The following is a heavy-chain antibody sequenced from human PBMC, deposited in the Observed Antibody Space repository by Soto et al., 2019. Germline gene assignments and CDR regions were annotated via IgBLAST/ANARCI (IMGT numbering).Heavy chain of an antibody. D-gene: IGHD5-12*01. V-gene: IGHV1-2*04. CDR1: GYTFTGYY. CDR2: INPNSGGT. CDR3: ARDRYSGYDPYLNYYYYYGMYV. J-gene: IGHJ6*02. Sequence: ASVKVSCKASGYTFTGYYMHWVRQAPGQGLEWMGWINPNSGGTNYAQKFQGWVTMTRDTSISTAYMELSSLRSEDTAVYYCARDRYSGYDPYLNYYYYYGMYVWGQGTTVPVSS.